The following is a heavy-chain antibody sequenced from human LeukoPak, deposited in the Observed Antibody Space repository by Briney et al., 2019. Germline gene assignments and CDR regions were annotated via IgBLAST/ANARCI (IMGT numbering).Heavy chain of an antibody. J-gene: IGHJ4*02. CDR3: ARDLYRIVVVPHYFDY. D-gene: IGHD3-22*01. V-gene: IGHV3-7*01. CDR1: GFTFSSYW. Sequence: GGSLRLSCAASGFTFSSYWMSWVRQAPGKGLEWVANIQQDGSDKYYVDSVKGRFTISRDNAKNSLYLQMNSLRAEDTAVHYCARDLYRIVVVPHYFDYWGQGTLVTVSS. CDR2: IQQDGSDK.